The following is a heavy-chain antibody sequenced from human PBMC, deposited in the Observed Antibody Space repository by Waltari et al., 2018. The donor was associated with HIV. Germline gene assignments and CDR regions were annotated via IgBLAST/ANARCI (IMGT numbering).Heavy chain of an antibody. CDR1: GFIFSNYA. Sequence: EVQLLESGGGLVQPGGSLRLSCATSGFIFSNYAMSWVRQAPGKGLEWVSTIRIIGDTTYYADSGKGRFTTTRANSKDTLYLQMNSLRAEDTAVYYCAKDSMGAIDVEDYFDFWGQGTLVTVSS. J-gene: IGHJ4*02. D-gene: IGHD1-26*01. CDR3: AKDSMGAIDVEDYFDF. CDR2: IRIIGDTT. V-gene: IGHV3-23*01.